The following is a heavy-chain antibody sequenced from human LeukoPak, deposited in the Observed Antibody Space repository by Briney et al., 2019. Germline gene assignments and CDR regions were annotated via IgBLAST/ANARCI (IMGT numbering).Heavy chain of an antibody. J-gene: IGHJ5*02. Sequence: PSETLSLTCTASGGSVSNDNYFWNWIRQPPGQGLEWIAYMSNSRTSNYNPSLKSRATISLDTSNNRFSLKLSSVTAADTAVYYCTRMPRYYYDANNFYFGTFDPWGQGTLVTVSS. CDR3: TRMPRYYYDANNFYFGTFDP. D-gene: IGHD4/OR15-4a*01. CDR2: MSNSRTS. V-gene: IGHV4-61*03. CDR1: GGSVSNDNYF.